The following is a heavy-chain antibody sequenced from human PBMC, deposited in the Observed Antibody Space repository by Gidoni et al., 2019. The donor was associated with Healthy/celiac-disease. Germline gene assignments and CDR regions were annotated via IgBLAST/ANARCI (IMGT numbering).Heavy chain of an antibody. Sequence: EVQLVESGGGLVQPGRALRLSCAASGFTFAAYAMHWVRQAPGKGLEGVLGISWNSCSIGYADSVKGRFTISRDNAKNSLYLQMNSLRAEDTALYYCAKDKGGFGLHELIIGAFDIWGQGTMVTVSS. CDR2: ISWNSCSI. J-gene: IGHJ3*02. CDR1: GFTFAAYA. D-gene: IGHD3-10*01. CDR3: AKDKGGFGLHELIIGAFDI. V-gene: IGHV3-9*01.